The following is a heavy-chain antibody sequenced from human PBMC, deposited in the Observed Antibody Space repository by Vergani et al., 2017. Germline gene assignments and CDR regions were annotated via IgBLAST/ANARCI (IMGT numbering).Heavy chain of an antibody. CDR1: GLNFINAW. Sequence: EVELVESGGGFVKPGESRRLSCAVSGLNFINAWMSWVRQAPGKGLEWVGRIRSKSDCETTKYAGPVKGRFVISRDASKNSIDLQMNRLKSEDTAVYYCNTLDYGDFSIHHHWGQGILVTVSS. J-gene: IGHJ4*02. CDR2: IRSKSDCETT. CDR3: NTLDYGDFSIHHH. D-gene: IGHD4-17*01. V-gene: IGHV3-15*01.